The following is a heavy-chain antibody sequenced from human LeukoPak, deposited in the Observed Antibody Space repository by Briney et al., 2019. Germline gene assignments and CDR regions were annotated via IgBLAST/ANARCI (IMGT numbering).Heavy chain of an antibody. CDR1: GFTFSSYT. CDR2: ISGSGGST. Sequence: AGGSLRLSCAASGFTFSSYTMNWVRQAPGKGLEWVSAISGSGGSTYYADSVKGRFTISRDNAKNLLYLQMNSLRAEDTAVYYCGRVPYSGSPVPIDYWGQGTLVTVSS. D-gene: IGHD1-26*01. V-gene: IGHV3-21*06. CDR3: GRVPYSGSPVPIDY. J-gene: IGHJ4*02.